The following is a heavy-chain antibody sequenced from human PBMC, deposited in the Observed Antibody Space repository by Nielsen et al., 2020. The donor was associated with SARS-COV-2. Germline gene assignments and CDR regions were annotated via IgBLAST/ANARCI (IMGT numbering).Heavy chain of an antibody. J-gene: IGHJ5*02. V-gene: IGHV1-24*01. CDR2: FDPQDGET. CDR3: ATSTPLVRSAWFDP. D-gene: IGHD3-3*01. CDR1: GGALTLFS. Sequence: ASVKVSCKVSGGALTLFSMHWVRQAPGKGLEWMGEFDPQDGETTYAQKFQGRITMTEDPSIDTAYLDLSSLSSDDTAVYYCATSTPLVRSAWFDPWGQGTLVTVSS.